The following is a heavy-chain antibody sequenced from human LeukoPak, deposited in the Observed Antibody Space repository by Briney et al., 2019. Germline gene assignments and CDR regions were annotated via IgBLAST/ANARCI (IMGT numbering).Heavy chain of an antibody. CDR2: IIPIFGTA. CDR3: AKERDGDYVRCTHY. J-gene: IGHJ4*02. V-gene: IGHV1-69*13. CDR1: GGTFSSYA. D-gene: IGHD4-17*01. Sequence: SVKVSCKASGGTFSSYAISWVRQAPGQGLEWMGGIIPIFGTANYAQKFQGRVTITADESTSTAYMELSSLRADDTAVYHCAKERDGDYVRCTHYWGQGTLVTVSS.